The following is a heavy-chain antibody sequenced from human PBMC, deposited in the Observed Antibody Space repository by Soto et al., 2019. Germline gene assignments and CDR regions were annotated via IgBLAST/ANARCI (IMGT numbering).Heavy chain of an antibody. D-gene: IGHD5-18*01. Sequence: QVQLVQSGAEVKKPGASVKVACRTSGYNFTSYAISWVRKAPGQGVEWMGWISPYNGNTNYAQKLQGRVTMTTDTSTSTAYMELRSLRSDDTAVYYCARGRGDTAISLFDYWGQGTLVTVSS. CDR3: ARGRGDTAISLFDY. V-gene: IGHV1-18*01. CDR2: ISPYNGNT. J-gene: IGHJ4*02. CDR1: GYNFTSYA.